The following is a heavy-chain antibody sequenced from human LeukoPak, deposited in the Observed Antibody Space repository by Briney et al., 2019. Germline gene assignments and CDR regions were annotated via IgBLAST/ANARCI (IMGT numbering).Heavy chain of an antibody. CDR1: GFTFSSYW. V-gene: IGHV3-74*01. CDR2: INSDGSST. D-gene: IGHD5-24*01. CDR3: AKSGYNRFDY. J-gene: IGHJ4*02. Sequence: PGGSLRLSCAASGFTFSSYWMHWVRQAPGKGLVWVSRINSDGSSTSYADSVKGRFTISRDNAENTLYLQMNSLRVEDTAVYYCAKSGYNRFDYWGQGTLVTVSS.